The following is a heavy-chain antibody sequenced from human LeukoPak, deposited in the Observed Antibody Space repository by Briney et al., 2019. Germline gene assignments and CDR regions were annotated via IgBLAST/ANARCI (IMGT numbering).Heavy chain of an antibody. V-gene: IGHV3-30*02. CDR2: IRFDGGQK. Sequence: PGGSLRLSCAASGFTFSSYGMHWVRQAPGKGLEWVAYIRFDGGQKYYGDSVRGRFTISRDNPNNMLYLQMNSLRAEDTAVYYCASGGYNILTASGYWGQGTLVTVSS. D-gene: IGHD1-1*01. CDR3: ASGGYNILTASGY. CDR1: GFTFSSYG. J-gene: IGHJ4*02.